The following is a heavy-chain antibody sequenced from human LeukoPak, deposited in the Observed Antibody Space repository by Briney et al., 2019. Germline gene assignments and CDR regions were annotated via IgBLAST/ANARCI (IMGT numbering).Heavy chain of an antibody. CDR1: GGSISSYY. CDR3: ARDGEYDFWSGPHAGWFDP. J-gene: IGHJ5*02. CDR2: IYTSGST. V-gene: IGHV4-4*07. D-gene: IGHD3-3*01. Sequence: SETLSLTCTVSGGSISSYYWSWIRQPAGQGLEWIGRIYTSGSTSYNPSPKSRVTMSVDTSKNQFSLKLSSVTAADTAVYYCARDGEYDFWSGPHAGWFDPWGREPWSPSPQ.